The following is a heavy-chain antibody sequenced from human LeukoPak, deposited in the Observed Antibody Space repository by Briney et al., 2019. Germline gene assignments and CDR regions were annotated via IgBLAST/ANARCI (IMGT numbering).Heavy chain of an antibody. CDR2: VNPNSGGT. Sequence: ASVNVSCKASGYTFTGHYIHWVRQAPGQGLEWMGWVNPNSGGTNYAQTFQGRVTMTRDTSITTAYMDLSSLKSDDTAVYYCARDNYGIADYWGQGTLVTVSS. D-gene: IGHD4-11*01. J-gene: IGHJ4*02. CDR1: GYTFTGHY. CDR3: ARDNYGIADY. V-gene: IGHV1-2*02.